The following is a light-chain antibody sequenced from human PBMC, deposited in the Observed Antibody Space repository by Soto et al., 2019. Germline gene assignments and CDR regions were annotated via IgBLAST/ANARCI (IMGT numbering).Light chain of an antibody. Sequence: EIVLTQFPGTLSLSPEERATLSCRASQSVSTSYLAWYQQKPGQAPRLLIYGASSRATGIPDRFSGSGSGTDFTLTISRLEPEDVAVYYCQQYGSSPLTFGGGTKVEIK. CDR1: QSVSTSY. J-gene: IGKJ4*01. CDR3: QQYGSSPLT. V-gene: IGKV3-20*01. CDR2: GAS.